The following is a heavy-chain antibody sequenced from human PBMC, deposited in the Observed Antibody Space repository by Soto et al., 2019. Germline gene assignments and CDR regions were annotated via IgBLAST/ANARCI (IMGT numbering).Heavy chain of an antibody. J-gene: IGHJ4*02. D-gene: IGHD2-15*01. V-gene: IGHV3-33*01. CDR1: GFTFSSYG. CDR2: IWYDGSNK. CDR3: ARDGYCSGGSCYSVPVFDY. Sequence: GGSLRLSCAASGFTFSSYGMHWVRQATGKGLEWVAVIWYDGSNKYYADSVKGRFTISRDNSKNTLYLQMNSLRAEDTAVYYCARDGYCSGGSCYSVPVFDYWGQGT.